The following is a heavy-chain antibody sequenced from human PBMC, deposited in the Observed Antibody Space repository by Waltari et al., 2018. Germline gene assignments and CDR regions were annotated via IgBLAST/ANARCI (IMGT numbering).Heavy chain of an antibody. CDR3: AKDYDYVWEQVVAY. CDR1: GFTFSSYA. Sequence: EVQLLESGGGLVQPGGYLRLSCADSGFTFSSYAMSWVRQAPGKGLEWVSAISGSGGSTYYADSVKGRFTISRDNSKNTLYLQMNSLRAEDTAVYYCAKDYDYVWEQVVAYWGQGTLVTVSS. V-gene: IGHV3-23*01. CDR2: ISGSGGST. D-gene: IGHD3-16*01. J-gene: IGHJ4*02.